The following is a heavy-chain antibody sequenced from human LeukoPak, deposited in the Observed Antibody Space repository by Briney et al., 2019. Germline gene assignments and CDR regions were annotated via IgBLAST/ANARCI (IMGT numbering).Heavy chain of an antibody. CDR2: ISGSGGST. D-gene: IGHD3-3*01. CDR1: GFTFSSYA. Sequence: GGSLRLSCAASGFTFSSYAMSWVSQAPGKGLEWVSAISGSGGSTYYADSVKGRFTISRDNSKNPLYLQMNSLRAEDTAVYYCAKGSSFWIFDYWGQGTLVTVSS. V-gene: IGHV3-23*01. CDR3: AKGSSFWIFDY. J-gene: IGHJ4*02.